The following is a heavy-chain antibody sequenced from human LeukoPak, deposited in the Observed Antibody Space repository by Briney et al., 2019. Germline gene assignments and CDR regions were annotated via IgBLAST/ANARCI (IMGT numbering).Heavy chain of an antibody. J-gene: IGHJ5*02. Sequence: RSSETLSLTCNVSGGSISSFYCSWIRQPPGKVLEWIGYTSYSGKTNYNPSLKSRVTMSVDTSRNQFSLRLTSVTAADTAVYYCTRAPRKAWFDPWGQGTLVTVSS. CDR3: TRAPRKAWFDP. V-gene: IGHV4-59*01. D-gene: IGHD1-14*01. CDR2: TSYSGKT. CDR1: GGSISSFY.